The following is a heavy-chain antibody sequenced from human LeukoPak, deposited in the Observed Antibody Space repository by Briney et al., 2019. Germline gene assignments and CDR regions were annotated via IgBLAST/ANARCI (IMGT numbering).Heavy chain of an antibody. Sequence: ASVKVSCKASGYSFTSYDINGVRQAPGQGIEWMGWMNPKSGNTGYAQKFKGRVTMTSKASISTAYMELSSLRSEDTAVYYCARGRVLSSFDYWGQGTLVAVSS. V-gene: IGHV1-8*01. CDR2: MNPKSGNT. CDR3: ARGRVLSSFDY. D-gene: IGHD3-10*02. J-gene: IGHJ4*02. CDR1: GYSFTSYD.